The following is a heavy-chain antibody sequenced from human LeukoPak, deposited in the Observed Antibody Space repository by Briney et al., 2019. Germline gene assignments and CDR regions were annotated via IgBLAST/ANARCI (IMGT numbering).Heavy chain of an antibody. CDR3: AREDTAQNWFDP. J-gene: IGHJ5*02. CDR2: IYYSGST. Sequence: PSESRSLAWTVSGPSISSSSYGWGWIRQPRWNGLEWTGRIYYSGSTYYNSSVKTRVTIPVETSKNQFSLKLSSVTAADTAVYYCAREDTAQNWFDPWGQGTLVTVSS. V-gene: IGHV4-39*02. CDR1: GPSISSSSYG. D-gene: IGHD5-18*01.